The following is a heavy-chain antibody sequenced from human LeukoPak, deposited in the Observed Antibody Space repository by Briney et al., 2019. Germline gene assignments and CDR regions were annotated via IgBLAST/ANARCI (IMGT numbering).Heavy chain of an antibody. CDR2: INHSGST. Sequence: SETLSLTCAVYGGSSSGYYWSWIRQPPGKGLEWIGEINHSGSTNYNPSLKSRVTISVDTSKNQFSLKLRSVTAADTAVYYCANRWRGFLDPWGQGTLVTVSS. D-gene: IGHD2-15*01. CDR1: GGSSSGYY. CDR3: ANRWRGFLDP. J-gene: IGHJ5*02. V-gene: IGHV4-34*01.